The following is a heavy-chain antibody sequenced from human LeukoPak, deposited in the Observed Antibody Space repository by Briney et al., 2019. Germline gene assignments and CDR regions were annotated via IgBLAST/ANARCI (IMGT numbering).Heavy chain of an antibody. CDR2: INPNSGGT. D-gene: IGHD6-13*01. Sequence: GASVKVSCKASGYTFTGYYLHWVRQAPGQGLEWMGWINPNSGGTNYAQKFQGRVTMTRDTSISTAYMELSRLRSDDTAVYYCARARAIAAAGKGKYYFDYWGQGTLVTVSS. V-gene: IGHV1-2*02. CDR3: ARARAIAAAGKGKYYFDY. J-gene: IGHJ4*02. CDR1: GYTFTGYY.